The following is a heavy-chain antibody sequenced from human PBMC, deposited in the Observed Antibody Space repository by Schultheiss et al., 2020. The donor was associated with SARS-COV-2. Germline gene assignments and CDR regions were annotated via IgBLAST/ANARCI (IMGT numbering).Heavy chain of an antibody. V-gene: IGHV1-18*01. CDR2: ISAYNGNT. CDR1: GYTFTSYG. Sequence: ASVKVSCKASGYTFTSYGISWVRQAPGQGLEWMGWISAYNGNTNYAQKFQGRVTITADESTSTAYMELSSLRSEDTAVYYCARESSSWYGTGRVVDAFDIWGQGTMVTVSS. CDR3: ARESSSWYGTGRVVDAFDI. J-gene: IGHJ3*02. D-gene: IGHD6-13*01.